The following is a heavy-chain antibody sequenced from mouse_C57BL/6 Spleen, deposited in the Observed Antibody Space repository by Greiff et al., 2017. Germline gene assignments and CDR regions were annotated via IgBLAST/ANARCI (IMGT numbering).Heavy chain of an antibody. J-gene: IGHJ1*03. Sequence: QVQLQQSGAELMKPGASVKLSCKATGYTFTGYWIEWVKQRPGHGLEWIGEILPGGGGTNYNEKFKGKATFTVDTSSNTAYMQLSSLTTEDAAIYYCARMEKSSPTRYIDVWGTGTTVTVSS. CDR3: ARMEKSSPTRYIDV. V-gene: IGHV1-9*01. CDR2: ILPGGGGT. CDR1: GYTFTGYW. D-gene: IGHD1-1*01.